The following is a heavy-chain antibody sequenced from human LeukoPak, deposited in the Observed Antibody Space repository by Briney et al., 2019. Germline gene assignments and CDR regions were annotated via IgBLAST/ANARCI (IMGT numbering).Heavy chain of an antibody. D-gene: IGHD2-21*01. CDR3: ATLWDF. CDR2: INSPGTTI. CDR1: GFTFSSYE. V-gene: IGHV3-48*03. J-gene: IGHJ4*02. Sequence: GGSLRLSCAASGFTFSSYEMNWVRQAPGKGREWVSYINSPGTTIYYADSVKGRFTISRDNAKNSLYLQMNSLRAEDTAVYYCATLWDFWGQGTLVTVSS.